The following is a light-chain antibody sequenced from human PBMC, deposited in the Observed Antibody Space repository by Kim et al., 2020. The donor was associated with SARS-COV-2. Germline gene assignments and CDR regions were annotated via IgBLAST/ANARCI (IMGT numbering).Light chain of an antibody. CDR2: LNSDGSH. CDR1: SGHSSYA. V-gene: IGLV4-69*01. J-gene: IGLJ3*02. CDR3: QTWGTGIG. Sequence: GASVKLTCTVSSGHSSYAIAWHQQQPEKGPRYLMKLNSDGSHSKGDGIPDRFSGSSSGAERYLTISSLQSEDEADYYCQTWGTGIGFGGGTQLTVL.